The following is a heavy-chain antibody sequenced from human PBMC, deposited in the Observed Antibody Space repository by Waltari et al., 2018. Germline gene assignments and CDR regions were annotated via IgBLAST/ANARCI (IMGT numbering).Heavy chain of an antibody. V-gene: IGHV1-2*02. Sequence: QVHLVQSGAEVKKPGASVKVSCKTSGYTFSDYYLHWVRQAPGQGLEWMGWIHPKTGGTNYAQRLQDRVIMTRDTSTNTCYMELNRLKSDDTALYFCARVGESGYSSRWYDAWGQGTLVTVSS. CDR1: GYTFSDYY. D-gene: IGHD6-13*01. CDR3: ARVGESGYSSRWYDA. CDR2: IHPKTGGT. J-gene: IGHJ5*02.